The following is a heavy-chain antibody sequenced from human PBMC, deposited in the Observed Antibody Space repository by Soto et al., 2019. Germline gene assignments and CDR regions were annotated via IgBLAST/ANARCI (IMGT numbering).Heavy chain of an antibody. J-gene: IGHJ6*02. Sequence: GGSLRLSCAASGFTFSRRWMTWVRQAPGKGLEWVANIKEDENGKDYVDSVKGRFTISRDNAKNSLYLQMNSLRAEDTAVYYCARVNGYYYYGMDVWGQGTTVTVSS. CDR1: GFTFSRRW. D-gene: IGHD3-22*01. V-gene: IGHV3-7*05. CDR3: ARVNGYYYYGMDV. CDR2: IKEDENGK.